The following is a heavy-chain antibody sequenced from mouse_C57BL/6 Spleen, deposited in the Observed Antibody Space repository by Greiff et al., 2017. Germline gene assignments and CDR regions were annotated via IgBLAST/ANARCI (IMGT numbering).Heavy chain of an antibody. D-gene: IGHD2-5*01. J-gene: IGHJ2*01. CDR3: AVYSTFDY. V-gene: IGHV14-3*01. Sequence: EVQLQQSVAELVRPGASVKLSCTASGFNIKNTYMHWVQQRPEQGLEWSGRIDPANGNTKYAPKFQGKATKTADTSSNTAYLQLSSLTSEDTASYYGAVYSTFDYWGQGTTLTVSS. CDR1: GFNIKNTY. CDR2: IDPANGNT.